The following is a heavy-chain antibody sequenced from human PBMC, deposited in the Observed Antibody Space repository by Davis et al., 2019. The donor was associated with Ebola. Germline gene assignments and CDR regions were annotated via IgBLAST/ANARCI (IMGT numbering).Heavy chain of an antibody. CDR1: GGSVSSGSYY. Sequence: GSLRLSCTVSGGSVSSGSYYWGWIRQPPGKGLEWIGSIYYSGSTYYNPSLKSRVTISVDTSKNQFSLKLSSVTAADTAVYYCTQNGGDYWGQGTLVTVSS. J-gene: IGHJ4*02. V-gene: IGHV4-39*01. CDR3: TQNGGDY. CDR2: IYYSGST. D-gene: IGHD3-16*01.